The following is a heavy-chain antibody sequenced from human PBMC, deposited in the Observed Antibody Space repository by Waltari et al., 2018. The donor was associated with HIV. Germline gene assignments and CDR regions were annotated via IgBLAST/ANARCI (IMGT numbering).Heavy chain of an antibody. Sequence: QVQLQESGPGLVKPSETLSLTCAVSGYSISRGYFWGWNQQPPGKALEWIGSMFHNGSTYYNPSLKSRVTISVDTSKNQFSLKLSSVTSADTAIYYCAREWGTLMVAWFDPWGQGTLVTVSS. CDR3: AREWGTLMVAWFDP. J-gene: IGHJ5*02. CDR1: GYSISRGYF. CDR2: MFHNGST. D-gene: IGHD3-10*01. V-gene: IGHV4-38-2*02.